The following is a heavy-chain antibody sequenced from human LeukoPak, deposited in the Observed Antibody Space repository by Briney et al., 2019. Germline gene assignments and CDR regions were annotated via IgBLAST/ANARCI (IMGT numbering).Heavy chain of an antibody. D-gene: IGHD3-22*01. CDR2: IYYSGST. CDR3: ARLGGDYYDNSSLNY. V-gene: IGHV4-59*08. CDR1: GGSISSYY. Sequence: SETLSLTCTVSGGSISSYYWSWIRQPPGKGLEWIGYIYYSGSTNYNPSLKSRVTISVDTSKNQFTLKLSSVTAADTAVYYCARLGGDYYDNSSLNYWGQGALVTVSS. J-gene: IGHJ4*02.